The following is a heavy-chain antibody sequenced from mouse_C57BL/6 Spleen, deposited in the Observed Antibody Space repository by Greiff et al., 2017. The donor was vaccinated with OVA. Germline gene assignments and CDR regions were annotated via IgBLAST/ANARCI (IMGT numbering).Heavy chain of an antibody. J-gene: IGHJ1*03. CDR3: ARIITTVVATDWYFDV. CDR1: EYEFPSHD. V-gene: IGHV5-2*01. CDR2: INSDGGST. Sequence: VQLKQSGGGLVQPGESLKLSCESNEYEFPSHDMSWVRKTPEKRLELVAAINSDGGSTYYPDTMERRFIISRDNTKKTLYLQMSSLRSEDTALYYCARIITTVVATDWYFDVWGTGTTVTVSS. D-gene: IGHD1-1*01.